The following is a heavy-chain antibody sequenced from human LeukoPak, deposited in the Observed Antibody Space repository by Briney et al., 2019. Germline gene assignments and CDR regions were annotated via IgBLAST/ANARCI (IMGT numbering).Heavy chain of an antibody. CDR3: AREGSSGYDY. Sequence: ETLSLTCTVSGGSISSHYWSWIRQPPGKGLEWIGYIYYSGSTNYNPSLKSRVTISVDTSKNQFSLKLSSVTAADTAVYYCAREGSSGYDYWGQGALVTVSS. D-gene: IGHD6-19*01. CDR1: GGSISSHY. CDR2: IYYSGST. V-gene: IGHV4-59*11. J-gene: IGHJ4*02.